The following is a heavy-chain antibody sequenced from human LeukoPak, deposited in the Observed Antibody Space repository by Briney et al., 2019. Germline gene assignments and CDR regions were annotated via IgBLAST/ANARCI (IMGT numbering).Heavy chain of an antibody. CDR2: ISAYNGNT. CDR3: ASSKPYSSSWYYFDY. CDR1: GYTFTSYG. J-gene: IGHJ4*02. Sequence: ASVKVSCEASGYTFTSYGISWVRQAPGQGLEWMGWISAYNGNTNYAQKLQGRVTMTTDTSTSTAYMELRSLRSDDTAVYYCASSKPYSSSWYYFDYWGQGTLVTVSS. D-gene: IGHD6-13*01. V-gene: IGHV1-18*01.